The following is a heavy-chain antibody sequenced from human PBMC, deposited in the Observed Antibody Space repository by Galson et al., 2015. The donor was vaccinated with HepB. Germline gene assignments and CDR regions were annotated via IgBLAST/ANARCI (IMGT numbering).Heavy chain of an antibody. V-gene: IGHV3-48*04. CDR2: ISSSSYTI. CDR1: GFTFSTYN. CDR3: ARTLWAPVELATIKDY. D-gene: IGHD5-24*01. Sequence: SLRLSCAASGFTFSTYNMNWVRQVPGKGLEWVSYISSSSYTIYYADPVKGRFTISRDNAKNSLYLQMNSLRVEDTAVYYCARTLWAPVELATIKDYWGQGTLVTVSS. J-gene: IGHJ4*02.